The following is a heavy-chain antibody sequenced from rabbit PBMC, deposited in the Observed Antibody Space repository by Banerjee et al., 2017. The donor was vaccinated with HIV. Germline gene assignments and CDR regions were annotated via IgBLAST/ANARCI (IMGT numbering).Heavy chain of an antibody. D-gene: IGHD1-1*01. CDR3: ARDLGGVIGWNFNL. V-gene: IGHV1S45*01. Sequence: QEQLEESGGGLVKPEGSLTLSCKASGIDFSRCGISWVRQAPGKGLEWIACINTSTGNTVYASWAKGRFTISKTSSTTVTLQMTSLTAADTATYFCARDLGGVIGWNFNLWGPGTLVTVS. CDR2: INTSTGNT. CDR1: GIDFSRCG. J-gene: IGHJ4*01.